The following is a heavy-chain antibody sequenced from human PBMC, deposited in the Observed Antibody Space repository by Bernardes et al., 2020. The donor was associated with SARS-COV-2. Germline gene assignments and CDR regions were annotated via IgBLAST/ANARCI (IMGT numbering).Heavy chain of an antibody. V-gene: IGHV3-30*18. D-gene: IGHD5-18*01. CDR2: ISYDGSNK. Sequence: GGYLSRSRAAAGFTVSRYGMHWVRPAPGKGLEWVAVISYDGSNKYYADSVKGRFTISRDNSKNTLYLQMNSLRAEDTAVYYCAKDRIQLWYPESAFDYWGQGTLVTVSS. CDR1: GFTVSRYG. J-gene: IGHJ4*02. CDR3: AKDRIQLWYPESAFDY.